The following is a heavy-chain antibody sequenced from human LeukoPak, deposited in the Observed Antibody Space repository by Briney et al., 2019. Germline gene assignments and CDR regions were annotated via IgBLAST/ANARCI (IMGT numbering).Heavy chain of an antibody. V-gene: IGHV3-23*01. J-gene: IGHJ4*02. D-gene: IGHD3-22*01. CDR2: ISGSGGST. CDR3: AKDRSPGYYDSSGSKDY. CDR1: GFTFSSYA. Sequence: GGSLRLSCAASGFTFSSYAMSWVRQAPGKGLEWVSAISGSGGSTYYADSVKGRFTISRDNSKNTLYLQMNSLRAEDTAVYYCAKDRSPGYYDSSGSKDYWGQGTLVTVSS.